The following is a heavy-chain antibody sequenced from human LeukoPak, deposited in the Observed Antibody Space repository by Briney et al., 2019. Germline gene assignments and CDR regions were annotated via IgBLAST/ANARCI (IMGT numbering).Heavy chain of an antibody. J-gene: IGHJ3*02. CDR2: IYTSGST. CDR3: ARQRHRGIVRAFDI. CDR1: GGSISSYY. V-gene: IGHV4-4*07. D-gene: IGHD1-26*01. Sequence: SETLSLTCTVSGGSISSYYWSWIRQPAGKGLEWIGRIYTSGSTNYNPSLKSRVTMSVDTSKNQFSLKLSSVTAADTAVYYCARQRHRGIVRAFDIWGQGTMVTVSS.